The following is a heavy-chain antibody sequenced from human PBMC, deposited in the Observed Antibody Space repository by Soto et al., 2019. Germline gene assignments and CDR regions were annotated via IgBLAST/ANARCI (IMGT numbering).Heavy chain of an antibody. J-gene: IGHJ6*02. CDR3: ARRLRSTSGYYYGMDV. D-gene: IGHD3-10*01. Sequence: QVQLVQSGAEVKKPGSSVKVSCKASGGTFSSSAISWVRQAPGQGLEWMGGVIPIFGTANYAQKFQGRVTIPADESPSTAYMEPSSLRSEDTAVYDCARRLRSTSGYYYGMDVWGQGTTVTVSS. CDR1: GGTFSSSA. CDR2: VIPIFGTA. V-gene: IGHV1-69*12.